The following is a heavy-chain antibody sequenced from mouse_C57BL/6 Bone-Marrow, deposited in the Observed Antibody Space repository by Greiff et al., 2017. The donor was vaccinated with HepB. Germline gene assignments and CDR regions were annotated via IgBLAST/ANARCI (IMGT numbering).Heavy chain of an antibody. CDR3: ARYGTTVVAWYFDV. Sequence: QVQLQQPGAELVKPGASVKMSCKASGYTFTSYWITWVKQRPGQGLEWIGDIYPGSGSTNYNEKFKSKATLTVDTSSSTAYMQRSSLTSEDSAVYYCARYGTTVVAWYFDVWGTGTTVTVSS. CDR2: IYPGSGST. D-gene: IGHD1-1*01. V-gene: IGHV1-55*01. CDR1: GYTFTSYW. J-gene: IGHJ1*03.